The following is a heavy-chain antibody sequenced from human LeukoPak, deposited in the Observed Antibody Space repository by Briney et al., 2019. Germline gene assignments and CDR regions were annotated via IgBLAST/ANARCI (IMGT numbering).Heavy chain of an antibody. CDR1: GYIFTNYF. V-gene: IGHV1-46*04. D-gene: IGHD2-21*02. Sequence: ASVKVSCKATGYIFTNYFLHWVRQAPGQGLEWLGIIHPSDADTNYAHKLRGRVSMTREASTSTVYMELRSLTSEDTAVYYCARDMALSYCGGDCLPDYGGQGILVTVSS. CDR3: ARDMALSYCGGDCLPDY. CDR2: IHPSDADT. J-gene: IGHJ4*02.